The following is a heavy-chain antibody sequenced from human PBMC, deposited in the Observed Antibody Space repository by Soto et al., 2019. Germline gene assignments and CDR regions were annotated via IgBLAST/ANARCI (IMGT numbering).Heavy chain of an antibody. D-gene: IGHD6-13*01. Sequence: PSETLSLTCTVSGGSISSGGYYWSWIRQHPGKGLEWIGYIYYSGSTYYNPSLKSRVTISVDTSKNQFSLKLSSVTAADTAVYYCARDRAAAYPDYWGQGTLVTVYS. V-gene: IGHV4-31*03. J-gene: IGHJ4*02. CDR3: ARDRAAAYPDY. CDR1: GGSISSGGYY. CDR2: IYYSGST.